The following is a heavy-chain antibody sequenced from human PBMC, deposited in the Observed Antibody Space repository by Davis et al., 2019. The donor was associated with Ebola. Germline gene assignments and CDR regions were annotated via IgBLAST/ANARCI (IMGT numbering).Heavy chain of an antibody. D-gene: IGHD2-2*01. CDR1: GYSFTSYW. V-gene: IGHV5-51*01. Sequence: GESLKISCKGSGYSFTSYWIGWVRQMPGKGLEWMGIIYPGDSDTRYSPSFQGQVTFSVDRSIRTAYLQWNSLKASDTAIYYCTRQGPTSWDSWGQGTLVTVTS. CDR2: IYPGDSDT. J-gene: IGHJ4*02. CDR3: TRQGPTSWDS.